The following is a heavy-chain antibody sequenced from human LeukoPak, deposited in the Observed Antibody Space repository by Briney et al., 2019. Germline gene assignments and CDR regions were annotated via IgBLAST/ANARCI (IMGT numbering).Heavy chain of an antibody. CDR3: ASSGRDYYGLDHFDY. V-gene: IGHV1-69*05. CDR2: IIPIFGTA. Sequence: GASVKVSCKASGGTFSSYAISWVRQAPGQGLEWMGGIIPIFGTANYAQKFQGRVTITTDESTSTAYMELSSLRSEDTAVYYCASSGRDYYGLDHFDYWGQGTLVTVSS. CDR1: GGTFSSYA. D-gene: IGHD3-10*01. J-gene: IGHJ4*02.